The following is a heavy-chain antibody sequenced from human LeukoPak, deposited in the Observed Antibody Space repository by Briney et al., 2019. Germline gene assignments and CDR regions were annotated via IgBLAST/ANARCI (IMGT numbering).Heavy chain of an antibody. CDR1: GGSFSGYY. CDR2: INHSGST. V-gene: IGHV4-34*01. J-gene: IGHJ4*02. Sequence: SETLSLTCAVYGGSFSGYYWSWIRQPPGKGLEWIGEINHSGSTNYNPSLKSRVTISVDTSKNQFSLKLSSVTAADTAVYYCARGGRITIFGVVTDALDYWGQGTLVTVSS. CDR3: ARGGRITIFGVVTDALDY. D-gene: IGHD3-3*01.